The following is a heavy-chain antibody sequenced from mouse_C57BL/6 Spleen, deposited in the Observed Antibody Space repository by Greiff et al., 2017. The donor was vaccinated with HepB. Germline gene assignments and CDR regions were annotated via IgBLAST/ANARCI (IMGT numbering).Heavy chain of an antibody. CDR3: ARDYSNYSWFAD. Sequence: EVQLVESGGDLVKPGGSLKLSCAASGFTFSSYGMSWVRQTPDKRLEWVATISSGGSYTYYPDSVKGRFTISRDNAKNTLYLQMSSLKSEDTAMYYCARDYSNYSWFADWGQGTLVTVSA. D-gene: IGHD2-5*01. V-gene: IGHV5-6*01. J-gene: IGHJ3*01. CDR1: GFTFSSYG. CDR2: ISSGGSYT.